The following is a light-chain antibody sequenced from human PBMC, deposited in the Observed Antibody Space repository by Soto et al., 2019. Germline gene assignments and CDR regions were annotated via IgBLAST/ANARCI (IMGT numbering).Light chain of an antibody. V-gene: IGKV3D-15*01. Sequence: DIMMTPSPAPLSVSPGKATTLSCRTSPSVERNFAWYQKKPGKPPRLLIFGASTRATGIPARFSGSGYGTDLTLTINSMKYEDFEVYICQQYDNWTLTFGGGTKVDIK. J-gene: IGKJ4*01. CDR1: PSVERN. CDR3: QQYDNWTLT. CDR2: GAS.